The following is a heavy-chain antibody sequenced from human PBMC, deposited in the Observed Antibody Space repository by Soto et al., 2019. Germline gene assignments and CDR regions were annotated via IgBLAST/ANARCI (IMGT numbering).Heavy chain of an antibody. CDR1: GGSIRNYY. D-gene: IGHD3-10*01. CDR3: ARLWFGKPPGYLDY. J-gene: IGHJ4*02. Sequence: QVQLQESGPGLVKPSETLSLTCSVSGGSIRNYYWNWIRQPAGMGLEWIGRIYTSGNSDYNPSLKSRVTMSADTSKNQLSLRLSSVTAADSAVYYCARLWFGKPPGYLDYWGQGIRVTISS. CDR2: IYTSGNS. V-gene: IGHV4-4*07.